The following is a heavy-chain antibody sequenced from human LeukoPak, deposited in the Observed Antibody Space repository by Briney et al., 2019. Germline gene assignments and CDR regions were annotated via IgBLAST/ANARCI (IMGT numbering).Heavy chain of an antibody. D-gene: IGHD3-16*01. V-gene: IGHV4-61*03. CDR2: IYYSGST. CDR1: GGSVSSGSYY. J-gene: IGHJ4*02. Sequence: SETLSLTCTVSGGSVSSGSYYWTWIRQPPGKGLEWIGYIYYSGSTNYNPSLKSRVTISLDTSKNHFSLKLSPMTAADTAVYYCARRSVGGGERFDHWGQGILVTVSS. CDR3: ARRSVGGGERFDH.